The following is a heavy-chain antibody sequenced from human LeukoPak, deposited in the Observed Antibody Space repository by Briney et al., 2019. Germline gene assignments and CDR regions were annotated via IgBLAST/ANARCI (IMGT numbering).Heavy chain of an antibody. CDR2: MCADSGTT. Sequence: GSVKVSCEASGYTFSSYDINWVRDATGEGLEWVVLMCADSGTTDYAQMLESRVTMTRNTTISTAYMEHSSLRGECTAVYYCARDYDFWRGLFDPWGQGTLVTVSS. CDR3: ARDYDFWRGLFDP. J-gene: IGHJ5*02. D-gene: IGHD3-3*01. V-gene: IGHV1-8*01. CDR1: GYTFSSYD.